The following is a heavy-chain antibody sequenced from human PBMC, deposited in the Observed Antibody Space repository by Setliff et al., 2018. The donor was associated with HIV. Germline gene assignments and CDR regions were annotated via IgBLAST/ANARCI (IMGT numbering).Heavy chain of an antibody. J-gene: IGHJ6*04. V-gene: IGHV1-18*01. Sequence: ASVKVSCKASGYTFTSYGISWVRQAPGQGLEWMGWISAYNGNTNYAQKLLGRVTMTTDTSTSTAYMELSSLRSEDTAVYYCARDSRDIVVVIAPEPEPYYYYGMDVCGEGTTVTVSS. CDR2: ISAYNGNT. CDR1: GYTFTSYG. CDR3: ARDSRDIVVVIAPEPEPYYYYGMDV. D-gene: IGHD2-15*01.